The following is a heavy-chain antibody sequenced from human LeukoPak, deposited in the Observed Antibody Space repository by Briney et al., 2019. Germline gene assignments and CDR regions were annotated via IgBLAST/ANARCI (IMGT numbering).Heavy chain of an antibody. Sequence: ASVKVSCKASDYTFTSYGISWVRQAPGQGLEWMGWISAYNGNTNYAQKLQGRVTMTTDTSTSTAYMELRSLRSDDTAVYYCARGYCSGGSCLGWFDPWGQGTLVSVSS. V-gene: IGHV1-18*01. J-gene: IGHJ5*02. CDR3: ARGYCSGGSCLGWFDP. CDR1: DYTFTSYG. CDR2: ISAYNGNT. D-gene: IGHD2-15*01.